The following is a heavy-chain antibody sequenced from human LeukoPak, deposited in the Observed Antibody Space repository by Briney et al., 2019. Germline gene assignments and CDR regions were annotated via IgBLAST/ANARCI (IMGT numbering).Heavy chain of an antibody. V-gene: IGHV1-8*01. D-gene: IGHD6-19*01. CDR1: GYTFTSCD. Sequence: ASVKVSCKASGYTFTSCDINWVRRAPGQGLEWMGWMNPNSGNTDYGQSFQGRITMTRDISIDTAYMELSNQTSEDTAIYYCTRGSSGRRDNWGQGNLVIVSP. CDR2: MNPNSGNT. J-gene: IGHJ4*02. CDR3: TRGSSGRRDN.